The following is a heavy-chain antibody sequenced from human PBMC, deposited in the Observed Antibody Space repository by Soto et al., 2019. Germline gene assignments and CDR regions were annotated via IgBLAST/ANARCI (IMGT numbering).Heavy chain of an antibody. CDR1: CGSITTTNW. J-gene: IGHJ6*02. CDR3: AKKAQWLENHYYYYGMDV. D-gene: IGHD6-19*01. V-gene: IGHV4-4*02. CDR2: IYHGGSTT. Sequence: SETLSLTCAFSCGSITTTNWWSWVRQPPGKGLEWIGEIYHGGSTTNYNPSFKSRVTISLDKSKNQFSLELRSVTAADTAVYYCAKKAQWLENHYYYYGMDVWGQGTTVTSP.